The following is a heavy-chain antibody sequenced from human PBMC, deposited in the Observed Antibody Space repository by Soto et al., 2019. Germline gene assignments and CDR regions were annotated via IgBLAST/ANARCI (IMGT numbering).Heavy chain of an antibody. J-gene: IGHJ4*02. V-gene: IGHV3-15*01. Sequence: PGGSLRLSCAASGFTFSNALMSWVRQAPGKGLEWVGRITSKTDGGTTDYAAPVKGRFIISRDDSTNTLYLQMNNLKTEDTAVYYCIAHYYTSGSYYPRYFDYWGQGALVTVSS. CDR1: GFTFSNAL. CDR2: ITSKTDGGTT. CDR3: IAHYYTSGSYYPRYFDY. D-gene: IGHD3-10*01.